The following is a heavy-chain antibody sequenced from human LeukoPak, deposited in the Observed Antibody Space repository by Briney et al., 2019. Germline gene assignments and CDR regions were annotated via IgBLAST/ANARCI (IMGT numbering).Heavy chain of an antibody. J-gene: IGHJ4*02. CDR2: ITASGGST. CDR3: ARNENSGWGYFDY. D-gene: IGHD5-12*01. Sequence: GGSLRLSCAASGFTFSNYAMSWVRQAPGKGLEWVSVITASGGSTYYADSVKGRFTISRDNFRNTLYLQMNSLRAEDTAVYYCARNENSGWGYFDYWGQGTLVTVSS. CDR1: GFTFSNYA. V-gene: IGHV3-23*01.